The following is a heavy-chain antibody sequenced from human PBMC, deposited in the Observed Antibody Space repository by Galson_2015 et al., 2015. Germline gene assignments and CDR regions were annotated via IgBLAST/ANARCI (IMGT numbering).Heavy chain of an antibody. J-gene: IGHJ4*02. D-gene: IGHD5-18*01. CDR3: ARVRADLRIWIQLGFDY. Sequence: SLRLSCAASGFTFSSYWMSWVRQAPGKGLEWVANIKQDGSEKYYVDSVKGRFTISRDNAKNSLYLQVNSLRAEDTAVYYCARVRADLRIWIQLGFDYWGQGTLVTVSS. V-gene: IGHV3-7*03. CDR2: IKQDGSEK. CDR1: GFTFSSYW.